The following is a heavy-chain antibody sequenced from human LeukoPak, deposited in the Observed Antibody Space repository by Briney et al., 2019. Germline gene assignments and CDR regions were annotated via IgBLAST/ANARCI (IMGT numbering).Heavy chain of an antibody. J-gene: IGHJ4*02. CDR3: ARGWTMVADFDY. D-gene: IGHD4/OR15-4a*01. Sequence: SETLSLTCAVSGGSFSGYYWSWIRQPPGKGLEWIGEINHSGSTNYNPSLKSRVTISVDTSKNQFSLKLSSVTAADTAVYYCARGWTMVADFDYWGQGTLVTVSS. CDR1: GGSFSGYY. CDR2: INHSGST. V-gene: IGHV4-34*01.